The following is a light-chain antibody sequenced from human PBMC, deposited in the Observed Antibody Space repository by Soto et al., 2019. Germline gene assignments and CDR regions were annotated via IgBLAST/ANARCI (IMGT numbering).Light chain of an antibody. CDR2: EVS. J-gene: IGLJ2*01. CDR3: SSYTSSSTLVV. Sequence: QSALTQPASVSGSPGRSITSSCTGTSSDVGGYNYVSWYQRHPGKDPKRMIYEVSNRPSGVSNRFSGSKSGNTASLTISGLQDEDEADYYCSSYTSSSTLVVFGGGTKVTVL. V-gene: IGLV2-14*01. CDR1: SSDVGGYNY.